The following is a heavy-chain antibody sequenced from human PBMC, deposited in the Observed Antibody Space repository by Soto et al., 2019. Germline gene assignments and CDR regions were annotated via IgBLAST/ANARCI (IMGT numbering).Heavy chain of an antibody. D-gene: IGHD6-13*01. J-gene: IGHJ3*02. CDR2: IIPIFGTA. V-gene: IGHV1-69*13. CDR1: VGSFSSYA. Sequence: GASVKVSCKASVGSFSSYAISWVRQAPGQGLEWMGGIIPIFGTANYAQKFQGRVTITADESTSTAYMELSSLRSEDTAVYYCARDEGSSWSYAFDIWGQGTMVTVSS. CDR3: ARDEGSSWSYAFDI.